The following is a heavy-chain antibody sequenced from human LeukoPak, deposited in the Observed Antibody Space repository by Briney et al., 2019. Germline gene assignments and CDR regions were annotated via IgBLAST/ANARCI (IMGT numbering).Heavy chain of an antibody. D-gene: IGHD3-3*01. CDR2: IYYSGST. CDR1: GGSISSSRYY. V-gene: IGHV4-39*01. Sequence: SETLSLTCTVSGGSISSSRYYWGWIRQPPGKGLEWIGSIYYSGSTYYNPSLKSRVTISVDTSKNQFSLKLSSVTAADTAVYYCASSLWSGYYSAHYFDYWGQGTLVTVSS. CDR3: ASSLWSGYYSAHYFDY. J-gene: IGHJ4*02.